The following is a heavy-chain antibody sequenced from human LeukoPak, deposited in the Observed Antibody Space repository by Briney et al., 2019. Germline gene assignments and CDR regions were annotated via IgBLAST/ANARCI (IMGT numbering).Heavy chain of an antibody. CDR3: AREKADYDFWSGYLHKHYYYYYMDV. V-gene: IGHV4-34*01. CDR1: GGSFSGYY. Sequence: PSETLSLTCAVYGGSFSGYYWSWIRQPPGKGLEWIGEINHSGSTNYNPSLKSRVTISVDTSKNQFSLKLSSVTAADTAVYYCAREKADYDFWSGYLHKHYYYYYMDVWGKGTTVTVSS. J-gene: IGHJ6*03. D-gene: IGHD3-3*01. CDR2: INHSGST.